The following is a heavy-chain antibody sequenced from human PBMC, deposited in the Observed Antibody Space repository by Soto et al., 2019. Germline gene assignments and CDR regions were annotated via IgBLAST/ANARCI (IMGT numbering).Heavy chain of an antibody. CDR3: ARTTGYYPYYYYGMDV. CDR2: IYSGGST. J-gene: IGHJ6*02. Sequence: GGSLRLSCAASGFTVSSNYMSWVRQAPGKGLEWVSVIYSGGSTYYADSVKGRFTISRDNSKNTLYLQMNSLRAEDTAVYYCARTTGYYPYYYYGMDVWGQGTTV. V-gene: IGHV3-53*01. D-gene: IGHD3-9*01. CDR1: GFTVSSNY.